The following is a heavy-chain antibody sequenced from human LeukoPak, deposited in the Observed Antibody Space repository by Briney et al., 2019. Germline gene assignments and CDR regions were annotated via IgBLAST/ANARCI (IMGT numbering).Heavy chain of an antibody. CDR2: INQSGTT. CDR1: GGSFSGYY. V-gene: IGHV4-34*01. CDR3: VRVDNGGNYFDY. J-gene: IGHJ4*02. Sequence: SETLSLTCAVYGGSFSGYYWSWIRQPPGNGLEWIGEINQSGTTNYNPSLTSRVTISVDTSKNQLSLKLSSVTAADTAVYYCVRVDNGGNYFDYWGQGTLVTVSS. D-gene: IGHD4-23*01.